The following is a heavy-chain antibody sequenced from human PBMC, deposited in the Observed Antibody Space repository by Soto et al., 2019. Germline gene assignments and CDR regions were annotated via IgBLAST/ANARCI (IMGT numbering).Heavy chain of an antibody. D-gene: IGHD4-4*01. V-gene: IGHV4-39*01. Sequence: QLQLQESGPGLVKPSETLSLTCTVSGDSSSSTSYYWGWIRQPPGKGLEWIGSIYSSGSTYYNPSLNSRVTISVDTSKNLLFLKVTSVTAADAAVYSCAGSTITTNPYFAYWGRGTLVTVSS. J-gene: IGHJ4*02. CDR2: IYSSGST. CDR3: AGSTITTNPYFAY. CDR1: GDSSSSTSYY.